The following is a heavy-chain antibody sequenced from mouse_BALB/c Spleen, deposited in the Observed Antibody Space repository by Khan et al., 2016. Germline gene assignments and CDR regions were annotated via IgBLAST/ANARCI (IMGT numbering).Heavy chain of an antibody. V-gene: IGHV9-3-1*01. J-gene: IGHJ4*01. CDR2: INTYTGET. CDR3: ARYVSGYYAMDY. CDR1: GYTFTNYG. Sequence: QYGPERKKPGETVKISCKASGYTFTNYGMNWVKQAPGKGLKWMGWINTYTGETTYADDFKGRFAFSLETSASTAYLQINNLKNEDTDTYVCARYVSGYYAMDYWGQGTSVTVSS.